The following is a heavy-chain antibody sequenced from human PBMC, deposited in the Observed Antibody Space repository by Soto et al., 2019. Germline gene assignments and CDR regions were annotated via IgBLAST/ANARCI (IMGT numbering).Heavy chain of an antibody. CDR3: AKDVYRTFNAFNI. CDR2: ISWNSGSI. J-gene: IGHJ3*02. V-gene: IGHV3-9*01. Sequence: PVGSLRLSCAASGFTFDGYAMHWVRQAPGKGLEWVAGISWNSGSIGYADSVKGRFTVSRDNAMNSLYLQMNSLRAEDTALYYCAKDVYRTFNAFNIWGQGTMVTVSS. D-gene: IGHD1-26*01. CDR1: GFTFDGYA.